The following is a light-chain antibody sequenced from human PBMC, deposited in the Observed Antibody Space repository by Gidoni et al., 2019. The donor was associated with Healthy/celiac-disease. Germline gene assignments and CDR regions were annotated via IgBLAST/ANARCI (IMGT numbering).Light chain of an antibody. J-gene: IGLJ2*01. CDR2: EVS. CDR3: SSYTSSSTYVV. V-gene: IGLV2-14*01. Sequence: QSALTQPASVSGSPGQSITISCTVTSSDVCGYNYVSWYQQHPGKAPKLMIYEVSNRPSGVSNRFSGSKSGNTASLTISGLQAEDEADYYCSSYTSSSTYVVFGGGTKLTVL. CDR1: SSDVCGYNY.